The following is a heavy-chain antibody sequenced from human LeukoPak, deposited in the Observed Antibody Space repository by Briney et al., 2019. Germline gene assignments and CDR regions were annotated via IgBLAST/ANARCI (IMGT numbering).Heavy chain of an antibody. CDR2: VDHSGNT. Sequence: SETLSLTCTVSGGSINNFFWNWVRQSPGKGLEWIGYVDHSGNTKYNPSLWGRVTMFVDTFNNQFSLRLTSLTAAGTAVYYCARVPWRFEPFDIWGQGTKVTVSS. CDR1: GGSINNFF. CDR3: ARVPWRFEPFDI. J-gene: IGHJ3*02. V-gene: IGHV4-59*01. D-gene: IGHD1-1*01.